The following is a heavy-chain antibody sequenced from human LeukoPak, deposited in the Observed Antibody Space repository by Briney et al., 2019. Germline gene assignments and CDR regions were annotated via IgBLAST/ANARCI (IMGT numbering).Heavy chain of an antibody. CDR2: ISVSGGDT. CDR1: GFTFSNYA. CDR3: ATFQGASGSYVY. V-gene: IGHV3-23*01. D-gene: IGHD3-10*01. Sequence: PGGPLRLSCAASGFTFSNYAMSWVRQAPGKGLEWVSGISVSGGDTYYTDSVKGRFTISRDNSKNTLYLQVNSLRAEDTAVYYCATFQGASGSYVYWGQGTLVTVSS. J-gene: IGHJ4*02.